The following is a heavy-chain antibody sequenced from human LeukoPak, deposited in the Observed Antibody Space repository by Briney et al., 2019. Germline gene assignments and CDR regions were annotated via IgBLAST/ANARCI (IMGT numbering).Heavy chain of an antibody. CDR1: GYTFTSYD. CDR3: ATTVTKGPDPDY. V-gene: IGHV1-8*03. CDR2: MNPNSGNT. D-gene: IGHD4-17*01. Sequence: GASVKVSCKASGYTFTSYDINWVRQATGQGLEWMGWMNPNSGNTGYAQKFQGRVTITRNTSISTAYMELSSLRSEDTAVYYCATTVTKGPDPDYWGQGTLVTVSS. J-gene: IGHJ4*02.